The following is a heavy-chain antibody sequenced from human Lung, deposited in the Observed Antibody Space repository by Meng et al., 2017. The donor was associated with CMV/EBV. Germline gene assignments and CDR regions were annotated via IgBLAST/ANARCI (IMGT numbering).Heavy chain of an antibody. V-gene: IGHV3-21*01. CDR2: ISNGGAYI. CDR3: ARRPWGLDV. J-gene: IGHJ6*02. Sequence: ESXKISCAASGFMFSDYSMNWVRQAPGKGLEWVSSISNGGAYIYYADSVKGRFTISRDNAQNSLYLQMNALRAEDTAVYYCARRPWGLDVWGQGTTVTVSS. CDR1: GFMFSDYS.